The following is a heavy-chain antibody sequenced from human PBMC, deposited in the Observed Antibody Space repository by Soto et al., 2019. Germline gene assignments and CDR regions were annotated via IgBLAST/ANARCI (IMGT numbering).Heavy chain of an antibody. V-gene: IGHV3-48*02. D-gene: IGHD3-16*01. Sequence: EVPLVESGGGLVQPGGSLRLSCAASGFTFTSYDMIWVRQAPGKGLEWVSYISTAGSTIYYADSVKGRFTISRDNAKNSLYLQMNSLRDEDTAVYYCARDALRVRTAFDYWGQGTLLTVSS. CDR2: ISTAGSTI. CDR1: GFTFTSYD. CDR3: ARDALRVRTAFDY. J-gene: IGHJ4*02.